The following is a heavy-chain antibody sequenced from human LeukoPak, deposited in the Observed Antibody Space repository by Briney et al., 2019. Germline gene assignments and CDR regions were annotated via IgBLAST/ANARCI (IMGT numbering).Heavy chain of an antibody. CDR3: ASDDRDNTWSWWDP. CDR1: GYSFTSYG. CDR2: ISANNGNT. V-gene: IGHV1-18*01. D-gene: IGHD1-20*01. Sequence: ASVKVSCKASGYSFTSYGISWVRQAPGQRLEWMGWISANNGNTNYAQKLQGRVTMTTDTSTTTAYMELRSLRSDDTAVYYCASDDRDNTWSWWDPWGQGTLVIVSS. J-gene: IGHJ5*02.